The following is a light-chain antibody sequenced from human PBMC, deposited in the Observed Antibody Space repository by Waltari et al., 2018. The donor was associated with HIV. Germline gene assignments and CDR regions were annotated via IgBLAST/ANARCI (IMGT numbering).Light chain of an antibody. V-gene: IGLV3-25*03. J-gene: IGLJ3*02. CDR1: ALPKQY. CDR3: QSADSNASLWV. CDR2: KET. Sequence: SYELTQPPSVSVSPGQTARITCSGDALPKQYAYWYQQRPGQAPGLVLYKETERPAGIPERFSGSSSGTTATLTIIGVQAQDEADYHCQSADSNASLWVFGGGTKLTVL.